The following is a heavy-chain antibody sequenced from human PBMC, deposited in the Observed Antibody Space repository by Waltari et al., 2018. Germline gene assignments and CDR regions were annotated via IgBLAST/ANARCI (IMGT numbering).Heavy chain of an antibody. CDR2: INPNSGGT. CDR3: ARDDIMGVVPAASGVRAFDI. CDR1: GYTFTGYY. V-gene: IGHV1-2*02. Sequence: QVQLVQSGAEVKKPGASVKVSCKASGYTFTGYYMHWVRQAPGQGLEWMGWINPNSGGTNYAQKFQGRVTMTRDTSISTAYMELSRLRSDDTAVYYCARDDIMGVVPAASGVRAFDIWGQGTMVTVSS. D-gene: IGHD2-2*01. J-gene: IGHJ3*02.